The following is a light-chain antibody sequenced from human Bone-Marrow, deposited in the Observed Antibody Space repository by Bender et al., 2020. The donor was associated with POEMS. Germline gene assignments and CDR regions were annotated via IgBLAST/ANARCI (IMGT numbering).Light chain of an antibody. CDR3: ISYTTSSTWV. CDR1: SSDIGSYDL. Sequence: QSALTQPASVSASPGQSITISCTGSSSDIGSYDLVSWYQQHSGKAPKLMIYEANKRPSGVSGRFSGSRSGNTASLTISGLQAEDEADYYCISYTTSSTWVFGGGTKLTVL. V-gene: IGLV2-14*02. CDR2: EAN. J-gene: IGLJ3*02.